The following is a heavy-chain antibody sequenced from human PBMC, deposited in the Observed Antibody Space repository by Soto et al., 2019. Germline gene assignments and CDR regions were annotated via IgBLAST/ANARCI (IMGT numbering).Heavy chain of an antibody. V-gene: IGHV3-33*08. CDR2: IWYDGSNK. Sequence: GGSLSLSCAASGFTFSSYAMSWVRQAPGKGLEWVAVIWYDGSNKYYADSVKGRFTISRDNSKNTLYLQMNSLRAEDTAVYYCARDGARDRRIGYYYGMDVWGQGTTVTVSS. CDR3: ARDGARDRRIGYYYGMDV. CDR1: GFTFSSYA. J-gene: IGHJ6*02.